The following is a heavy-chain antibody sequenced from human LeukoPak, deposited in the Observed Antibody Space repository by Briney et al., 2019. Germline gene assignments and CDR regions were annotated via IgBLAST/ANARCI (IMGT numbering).Heavy chain of an antibody. D-gene: IGHD4-17*01. Sequence: GGSLRLSCAASGFTVSNAWMSWVRQAPGKGLEWVGRIKSKTDGETTDHAAPVKGRFTISRDDSKNTLYLQMNSLKTEDTGVYYCTTDLLTTTVTRDYWGQGTLVTVSS. CDR1: GFTVSNAW. J-gene: IGHJ4*02. CDR3: TTDLLTTTVTRDY. V-gene: IGHV3-15*01. CDR2: IKSKTDGETT.